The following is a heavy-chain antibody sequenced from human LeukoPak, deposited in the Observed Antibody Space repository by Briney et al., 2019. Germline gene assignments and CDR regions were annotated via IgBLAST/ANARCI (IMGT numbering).Heavy chain of an antibody. V-gene: IGHV4-38-2*01. CDR2: IYHSGST. J-gene: IGHJ4*02. CDR3: ARQGSLIDY. CDR1: GYSISSGYY. Sequence: SETLSLTCAVSGYSISSGYYWGWIRQPPGKGLEWIGSIYHSGSTYYNLSLKSRVTISVDTSKNQFSLKLSSVTAADTAVYYCARQGSLIDYSGQGTLVTVSS. D-gene: IGHD1-26*01.